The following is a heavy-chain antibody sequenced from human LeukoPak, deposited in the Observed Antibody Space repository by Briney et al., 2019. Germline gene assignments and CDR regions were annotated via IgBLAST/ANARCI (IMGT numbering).Heavy chain of an antibody. Sequence: SETLSLTCAISGGSISTYYWSWIRQPPGKGLEWIGYIYYSGSTNYNPSLRGRVTISVDTSKNHFSLKLSSVTAADTAVYYCARDYGADHWGQGTLVTVSS. J-gene: IGHJ4*02. CDR1: GGSISTYY. CDR3: ARDYGADH. V-gene: IGHV4-59*01. CDR2: IYYSGST. D-gene: IGHD4-17*01.